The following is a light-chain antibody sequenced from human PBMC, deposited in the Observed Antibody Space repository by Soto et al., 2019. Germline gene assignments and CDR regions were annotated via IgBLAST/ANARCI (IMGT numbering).Light chain of an antibody. J-gene: IGKJ2*01. CDR1: QSLLHSNGYNY. CDR2: LGS. CDR3: MQALQTPPT. Sequence: EIVMTQSPLSLPVTPGEPASISCRSSQSLLHSNGYNYLDWYLQKPGQSPQLLIYLGSNRASGVPDNFSGSGSGTDFTLNISRVEAEDVGVYYCMQALQTPPTFGQGTKLEIK. V-gene: IGKV2-28*01.